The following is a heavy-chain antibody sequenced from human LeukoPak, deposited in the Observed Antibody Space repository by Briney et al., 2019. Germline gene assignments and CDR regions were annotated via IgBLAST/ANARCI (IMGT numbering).Heavy chain of an antibody. CDR2: IYTSGST. V-gene: IGHV4-4*07. CDR1: GGSISSYY. CDR3: ASGQQLFPVVFNY. Sequence: SGTLSLTCTVSGGSISSYYWSWIRQPAGKGLEWIGRIYTSGSTNYNPSLKSRVTISVDTSKNQFSLKLSSVTAADTAVHYCASGQQLFPVVFNYWGQGTLVTVSS. D-gene: IGHD6-13*01. J-gene: IGHJ4*02.